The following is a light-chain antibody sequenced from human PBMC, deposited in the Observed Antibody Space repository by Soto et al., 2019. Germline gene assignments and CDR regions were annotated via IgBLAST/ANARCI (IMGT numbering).Light chain of an antibody. CDR1: QSIGRS. Sequence: DIQMTQSPSSLSASVGDRVTITCRARQSIGRSLNWYQQKPGKVPKLLIYAASSLQSGVPSKFSGSGSGTDFTLTISSLHAEDFATYYCQQSANIPYTFGQGTKLEMK. CDR3: QQSANIPYT. V-gene: IGKV1-39*01. J-gene: IGKJ2*01. CDR2: AAS.